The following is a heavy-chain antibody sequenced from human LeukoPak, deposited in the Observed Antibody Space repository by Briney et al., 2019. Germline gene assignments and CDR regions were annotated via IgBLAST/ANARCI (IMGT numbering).Heavy chain of an antibody. CDR1: GFTFSSYW. D-gene: IGHD3-9*01. CDR3: ARGADSGYSSDN. V-gene: IGHV3-74*01. CDR2: INSDGRST. J-gene: IGHJ4*02. Sequence: GGSLRLSCAASGFTFSSYWMSWVRQAPGKGLVWVSRINSDGRSTNYADSVKGRFTISRDNAKNTLYLQMNSLRAEDTAVYYCARGADSGYSSDNWGQGTLVSVSS.